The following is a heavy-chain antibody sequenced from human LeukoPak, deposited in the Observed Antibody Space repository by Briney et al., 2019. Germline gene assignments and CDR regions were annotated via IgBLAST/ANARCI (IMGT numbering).Heavy chain of an antibody. J-gene: IGHJ4*02. CDR1: GFSFRNYG. CDR2: IWYDERNK. V-gene: IGHV3-33*08. D-gene: IGHD6-13*01. Sequence: PGRSLSLSCAASGFSFRNYGMHWVRQAPAKGLEWVAVIWYDERNKYYGDSVKGRFTISRDNSKNTLYLQMNSLRAGDTAVYYCVRDRGISQQLVLDYWGQGTLVTVSS. CDR3: VRDRGISQQLVLDY.